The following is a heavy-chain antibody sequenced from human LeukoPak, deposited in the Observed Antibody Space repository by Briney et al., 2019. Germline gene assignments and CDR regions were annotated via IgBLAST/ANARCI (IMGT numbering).Heavy chain of an antibody. J-gene: IGHJ4*02. CDR2: IIPIFGTA. Sequence: SVKVSCKASGGTFSSYAISWVRQAPGQGLEWMGGIIPIFGTANYAQKFQGRVTITADESTSTAYMELRSLRSEDTAVYYCAKYYYDSSGYEIPDYWGQGTLVTVSS. CDR1: GGTFSSYA. D-gene: IGHD3-22*01. V-gene: IGHV1-69*01. CDR3: AKYYYDSSGYEIPDY.